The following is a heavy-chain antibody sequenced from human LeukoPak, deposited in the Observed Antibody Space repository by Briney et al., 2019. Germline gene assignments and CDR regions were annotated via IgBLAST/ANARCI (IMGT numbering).Heavy chain of an antibody. V-gene: IGHV3-21*06. D-gene: IGHD5-24*01. J-gene: IGHJ4*02. Sequence: PGGSLSLSCEASGVSFSMYDMTWLRQPPGKGLEYVSSIISRSTYRFSADSVRGRFTISSDDAKNLLFLHMNSMRGDDTAVYYCARLGPGRDVSNSFDLWGQGTLVTVSS. CDR1: GVSFSMYD. CDR2: IISRSTYR. CDR3: ARLGPGRDVSNSFDL.